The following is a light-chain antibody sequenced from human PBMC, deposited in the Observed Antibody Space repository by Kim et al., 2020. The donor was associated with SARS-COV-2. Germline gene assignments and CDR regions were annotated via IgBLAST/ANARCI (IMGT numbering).Light chain of an antibody. V-gene: IGLV3-25*03. CDR2: KDS. CDR1: ALPKQY. J-gene: IGLJ3*02. Sequence: SYELTQPPSVSVSPGQTARITCSGDALPKQYAYWYQQKPGQAPVLVIYKDSERPSGTPERFSGSSSGTTVTLTISGVQAEDEADYYCQSADSSGTSWVFG. CDR3: QSADSSGTSWV.